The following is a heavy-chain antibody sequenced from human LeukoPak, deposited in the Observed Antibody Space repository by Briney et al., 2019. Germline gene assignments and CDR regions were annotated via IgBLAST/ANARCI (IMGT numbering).Heavy chain of an antibody. CDR3: AVLGELSLTQLDY. CDR1: GGSISSSSYY. Sequence: SETLSLTCTVSGGSISSSSYYWGWIRQPPGKGLEWIGSIYYSGSTYYNPSHKSRVTISVDTSKNQFSLKLSSVTAADTAVYYCAVLGELSLTQLDYWGQGTLVTVSS. V-gene: IGHV4-39*07. J-gene: IGHJ4*02. CDR2: IYYSGST. D-gene: IGHD3-10*01.